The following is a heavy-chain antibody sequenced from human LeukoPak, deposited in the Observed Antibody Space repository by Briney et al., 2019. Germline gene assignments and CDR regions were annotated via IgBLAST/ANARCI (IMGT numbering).Heavy chain of an antibody. J-gene: IGHJ6*02. D-gene: IGHD2-15*01. Sequence: GGSLRLSRAASGFTFSNYWMSWVRQAPGKGLERVANIKQAGSEKYYLDSLEGRFTISRDNAKSSVYLQMNSLRAEDTAVYYCARDSRLRYCKTDSCNLGGGGHGMGVWGQGTTVTVSS. CDR2: IKQAGSEK. V-gene: IGHV3-7*01. CDR3: ARDSRLRYCKTDSCNLGGGGHGMGV. CDR1: GFTFSNYW.